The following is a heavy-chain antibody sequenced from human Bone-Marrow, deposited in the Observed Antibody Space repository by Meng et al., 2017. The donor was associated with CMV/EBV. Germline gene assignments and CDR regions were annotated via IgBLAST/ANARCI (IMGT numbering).Heavy chain of an antibody. Sequence: ASVKVSCKASGYTFTGYYMYWVRQAPGQGLEWMGWMNPNSGNTGYAQKFQGRVTMTRDTSTSTVYMELSSLRSEDTAVYYCARLTRAARHYYYYGMDVWGQGTTVTVSS. D-gene: IGHD6-6*01. CDR2: MNPNSGNT. CDR1: GYTFTGYY. V-gene: IGHV1-8*02. CDR3: ARLTRAARHYYYYGMDV. J-gene: IGHJ6*02.